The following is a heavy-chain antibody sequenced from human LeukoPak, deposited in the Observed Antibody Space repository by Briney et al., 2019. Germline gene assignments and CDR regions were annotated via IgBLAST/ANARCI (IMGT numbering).Heavy chain of an antibody. V-gene: IGHV3-23*01. CDR2: SSGSGGST. Sequence: PGGSLRLSCAASGFTFSSYAMSWVRQAPGKGLEWLSASSGSGGSTYYADSVKGRFTISRDNSKNTLYLQMNSLRAEDTAVYYCAKKPRDVAAADHFDYWGQGTLVTVSS. D-gene: IGHD6-13*01. J-gene: IGHJ4*02. CDR3: AKKPRDVAAADHFDY. CDR1: GFTFSSYA.